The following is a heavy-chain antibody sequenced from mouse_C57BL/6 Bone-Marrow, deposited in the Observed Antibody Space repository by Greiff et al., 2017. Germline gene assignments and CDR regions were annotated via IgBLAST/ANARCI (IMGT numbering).Heavy chain of an antibody. D-gene: IGHD2-2*01. V-gene: IGHV1-64*01. CDR2: IPPTSGSP. Sequence: QVQLQQPGAELVKPGASVKLSCKASGYTFTSYWMHWVKQRPGQGLEWIGMIPPTSGSPNYNEKFKSKGTLTVAKSSSTADMQLSSLTSDVSAVYRGARGETRVTTGDFGYWGQGTTLTV. CDR1: GYTFTSYW. J-gene: IGHJ2*01. CDR3: ARGETRVTTGDFGY.